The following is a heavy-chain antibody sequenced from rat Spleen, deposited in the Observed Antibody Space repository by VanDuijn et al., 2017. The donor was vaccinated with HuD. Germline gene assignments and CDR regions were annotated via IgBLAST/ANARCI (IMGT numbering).Heavy chain of an antibody. D-gene: IGHD1-11*01. Sequence: EVQLEESDGGLVQPGRSLKLSCAASGFTFSNYYMAWVRQAPTKGLEWVAYISPSGTKSHYRDSVKGRFTISRDNAKSTLYLQMDSLKSEDTATYYCSRGGATRFDYWGQGVMVTVSS. V-gene: IGHV5S23*01. CDR2: ISPSGTKS. CDR3: SRGGATRFDY. J-gene: IGHJ2*01. CDR1: GFTFSNYY.